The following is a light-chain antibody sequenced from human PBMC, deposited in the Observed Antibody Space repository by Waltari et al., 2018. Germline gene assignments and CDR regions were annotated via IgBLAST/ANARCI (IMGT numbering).Light chain of an antibody. V-gene: IGLV3-1*01. CDR2: EDD. CDR3: QGRDGSTAVV. J-gene: IGLJ2*01. CDR1: KLGNQF. Sequence: SYVLTQPPSVSVSPGQTASIDCSGDKLGNQFVAWYQLKPGQSPALVVYEDDKRPSGIPDRFSGSNSGNTATLPISGAQSMDEGDYFCQGRDGSTAVVFGGGTKLTVL.